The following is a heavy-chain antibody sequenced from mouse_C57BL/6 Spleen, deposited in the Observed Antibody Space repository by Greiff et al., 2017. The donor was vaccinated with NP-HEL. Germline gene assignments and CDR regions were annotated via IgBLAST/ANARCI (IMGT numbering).Heavy chain of an antibody. CDR1: GYTFTSYW. CDR3: ARGARDAMDY. Sequence: QVQLQQPGAELVMPGASVKLSCKASGYTFTSYWMHWVKQRPGQGLEWIGEIDPSDSYTNYNQKFKGKSTLTVDKSSSTAYLQLSSLTAEDSAVYYGARGARDAMDYWGQGTSVTVSS. V-gene: IGHV1-69*01. J-gene: IGHJ4*01. CDR2: IDPSDSYT.